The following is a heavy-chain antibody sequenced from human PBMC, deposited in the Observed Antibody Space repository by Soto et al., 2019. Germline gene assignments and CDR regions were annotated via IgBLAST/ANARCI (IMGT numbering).Heavy chain of an antibody. CDR2: ISSSSSYI. Sequence: EVQLVESGGGLVKPGGSLRLSCAASGFTFSSYSMNWVRQAPGKGLEWVSSISSSSSYIYYADSVKGRFTISRDNATNSLYLQRNSLRAEDTAVYYCARDLAWETTTVYAFDIWGQGTMVTLSS. J-gene: IGHJ3*02. V-gene: IGHV3-21*01. D-gene: IGHD4-4*01. CDR3: ARDLAWETTTVYAFDI. CDR1: GFTFSSYS.